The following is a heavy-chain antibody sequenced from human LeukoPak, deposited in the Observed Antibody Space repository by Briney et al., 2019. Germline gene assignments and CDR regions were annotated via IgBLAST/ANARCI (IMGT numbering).Heavy chain of an antibody. D-gene: IGHD4-17*01. Sequence: SETLSLTCAVYGGSFSGYYWSWIRQPPGQGLEWLAEINHGGSTSYSPSLKSRLSISVDTSKNQFSLKLSSVTAADTAVYYCASTTVTSGAEYFQHWGQGTLVTVSS. CDR2: INHGGST. CDR3: ASTTVTSGAEYFQH. J-gene: IGHJ1*01. CDR1: GGSFSGYY. V-gene: IGHV4-34*01.